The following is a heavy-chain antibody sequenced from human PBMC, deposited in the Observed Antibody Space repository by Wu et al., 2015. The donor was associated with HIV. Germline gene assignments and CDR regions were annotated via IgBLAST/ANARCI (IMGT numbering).Heavy chain of an antibody. J-gene: IGHJ6*03. CDR2: IIPLFGTT. CDR1: GNTFNA. CDR3: ARGRYSGYDSPRVYYYYMDV. Sequence: QDQLVQSGAEVKKPGSSVKISCKASGNTFNAINWLRQAPGQGLEWMGGIIPLFGTTEYAHIFQDRVTITADRSTSTAYMELSSLRSADTAIYYCARGRYSGYDSPRVYYYYMDVWGLGTTVIVSS. V-gene: IGHV1-69*14. D-gene: IGHD5-12*01.